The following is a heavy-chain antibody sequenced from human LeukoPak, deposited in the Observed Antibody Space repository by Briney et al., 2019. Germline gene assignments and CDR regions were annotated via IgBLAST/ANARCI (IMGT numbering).Heavy chain of an antibody. CDR1: GGSFSGYY. CDR3: ARGRQGFDP. V-gene: IGHV4-34*01. CDR2: INHSGGT. Sequence: PSETLSLTCAVYGGSFSGYYWSWIRQPPGKGLEWIGEINHSGGTNYNPSLKSRVTISVDTSKNQFSLKLSSVTAADTAVYYCARGRQGFDPWGQGTLVTVSS. J-gene: IGHJ5*02.